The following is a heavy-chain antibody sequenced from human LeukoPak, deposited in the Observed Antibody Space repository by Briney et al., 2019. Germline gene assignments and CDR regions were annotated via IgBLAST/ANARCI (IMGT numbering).Heavy chain of an antibody. J-gene: IGHJ4*02. CDR1: GFTFSSYS. D-gene: IGHD3-22*01. V-gene: IGHV3-21*01. Sequence: GGSLRLSCAASGFTFSSYSMNWVRQAPGKGLEWVSSISSSSSYIYYADSVKGRFTISRDNAKNSLYLQMNSLRAEDTAVYYCASADSSGYYMADYWGQGTLVTVSS. CDR3: ASADSSGYYMADY. CDR2: ISSSSSYI.